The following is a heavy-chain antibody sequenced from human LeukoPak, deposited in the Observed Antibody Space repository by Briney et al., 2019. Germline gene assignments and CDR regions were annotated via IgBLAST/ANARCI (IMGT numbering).Heavy chain of an antibody. J-gene: IGHJ6*04. D-gene: IGHD6-13*01. CDR1: GGTFSSYA. CDR3: ARPGIAAAGTSPGDYFGMDV. Sequence: SVKVSCKASGGTFSSYAISWVRQAPGQGLEWMGGIIPIFGTANYAQKFQGRVTITADESTSTAYMELSSLRSEDTAVYYCARPGIAAAGTSPGDYFGMDVWGKGPTVTVPS. CDR2: IIPIFGTA. V-gene: IGHV1-69*13.